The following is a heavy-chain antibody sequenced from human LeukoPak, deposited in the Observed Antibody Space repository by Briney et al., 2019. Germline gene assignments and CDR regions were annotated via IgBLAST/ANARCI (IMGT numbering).Heavy chain of an antibody. J-gene: IGHJ4*02. CDR2: ISYDGSNK. Sequence: GGSLRLSCAASGFTFSSYGMHWVRQAPGKGLEWVAVISYDGSNKYYADSVKGRFTISRDNSKNTLYLQMNSLRAEDTAVYYCAKDPFDYWGQGTLVTISS. CDR1: GFTFSSYG. V-gene: IGHV3-30*18. CDR3: AKDPFDY.